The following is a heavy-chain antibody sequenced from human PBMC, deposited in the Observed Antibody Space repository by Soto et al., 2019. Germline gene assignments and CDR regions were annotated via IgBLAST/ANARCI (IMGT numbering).Heavy chain of an antibody. CDR2: IWHDGSNK. J-gene: IGHJ4*02. Sequence: GGSLRLSCAASGFTFNNYGMHWVRQAPGKGLEWVALIWHDGSNKGYADSVKGRFTISRDNSKNTLNLQMSSLRVEDTAVYYCTRAAIRRELLDYCGQGTLVTVSS. CDR1: GFTFNNYG. CDR3: TRAAIRRELLDY. V-gene: IGHV3-33*01. D-gene: IGHD1-26*01.